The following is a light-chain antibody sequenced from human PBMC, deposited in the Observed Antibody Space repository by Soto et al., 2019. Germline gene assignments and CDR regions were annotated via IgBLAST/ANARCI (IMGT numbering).Light chain of an antibody. CDR2: SYN. V-gene: IGLV1-44*01. CDR3: AAWDDSLNGPV. J-gene: IGLJ3*02. CDR1: SSNIGAGYD. Sequence: QSVLTQPPSVSGAPGQRVTISCTGSSSNIGAGYDVHWYQQLPGTAPKLLIYSYNQRPSGVPDRFSGSKSGTSASLAISGLQSEDEAHYYCAAWDDSLNGPVFGGGTKLTVL.